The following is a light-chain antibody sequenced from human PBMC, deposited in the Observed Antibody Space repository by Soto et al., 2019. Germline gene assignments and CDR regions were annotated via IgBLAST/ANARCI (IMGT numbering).Light chain of an antibody. Sequence: IVLTQSPGTLSLSPGERATLSCRASQSVRSSYLAWYQQKPGQAPRLLIYGASSRATGIPDRFSGSGSGTDFTLTISRLEPEDFAVYYCQQYGSSQFTFGPGTKVDIK. CDR1: QSVRSSY. CDR3: QQYGSSQFT. V-gene: IGKV3-20*01. J-gene: IGKJ3*01. CDR2: GAS.